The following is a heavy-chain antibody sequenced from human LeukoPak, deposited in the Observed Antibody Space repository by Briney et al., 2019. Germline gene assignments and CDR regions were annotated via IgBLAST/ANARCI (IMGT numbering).Heavy chain of an antibody. V-gene: IGHV4-31*03. CDR2: IYYSGST. J-gene: IGHJ4*02. CDR3: ARDGHGGG. Sequence: PSETLSLTCTVSGDSISSGGYYWSWIRQHPGKGLEWIGYIYYSGSTYYNPSLKSRVTISVDTSKNQFSLRLSSVTAADTAVYYCARDGHGGGWGQGTLVTVSS. D-gene: IGHD3-16*01. CDR1: GDSISSGGYY.